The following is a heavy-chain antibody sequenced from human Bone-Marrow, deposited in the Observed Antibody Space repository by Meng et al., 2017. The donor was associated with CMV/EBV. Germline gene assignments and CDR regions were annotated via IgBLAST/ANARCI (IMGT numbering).Heavy chain of an antibody. J-gene: IGHJ6*02. V-gene: IGHV1-2*02. D-gene: IGHD2-2*01. Sequence: ASVKVSCKASGYTFTGYYMHWVRQAPGQGLERMGWINPNSGGRNYAQKFQGRVTMTRDTTISTAYMELRKLQSDDTAVYYCARGGCSSTSCPPRWYYGMDVWGQGTTVTVSS. CDR2: INPNSGGR. CDR1: GYTFTGYY. CDR3: ARGGCSSTSCPPRWYYGMDV.